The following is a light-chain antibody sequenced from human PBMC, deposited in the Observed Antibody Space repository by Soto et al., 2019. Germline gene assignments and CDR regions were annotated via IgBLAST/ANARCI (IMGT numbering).Light chain of an antibody. CDR2: EAT. Sequence: QSALTQPASVSGSPGQSITISCTGTSSDVGSYHLVSWYQQHPGKAPKLMIFEATKRPSGVSPRFSGSKSGNAASLTISGLQAEDEADYYCCSYAGSRRVFGTGTKLTVL. J-gene: IGLJ1*01. V-gene: IGLV2-23*01. CDR3: CSYAGSRRV. CDR1: SSDVGSYHL.